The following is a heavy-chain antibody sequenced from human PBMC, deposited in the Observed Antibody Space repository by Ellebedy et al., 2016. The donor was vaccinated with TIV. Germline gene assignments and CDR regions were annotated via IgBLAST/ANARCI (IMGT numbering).Heavy chain of an antibody. CDR3: VREIYGRGRAGCFDL. CDR2: VSNSGDST. Sequence: GESLKISCAASGFTFTNYAMNWVRQAPGKGLEGVSAVSNSGDSTYYADSVKGRLTFSRDNSKSTLYLQVNSLRDEATALYYCVREIYGRGRAGCFDLWGHGTMVTVS. J-gene: IGHJ3*01. CDR1: GFTFTNYA. V-gene: IGHV3-23*01. D-gene: IGHD3-10*01.